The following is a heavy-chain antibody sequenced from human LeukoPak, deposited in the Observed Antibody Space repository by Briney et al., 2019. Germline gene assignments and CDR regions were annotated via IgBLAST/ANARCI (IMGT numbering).Heavy chain of an antibody. Sequence: SETLSLTCTVSGGSISSYYWSWIRQPAGKGLEWIGRIYTSRSTNYNPSLKSRVTMSVDTSKNQFSLKLSSVTAADTAVYYCARDGGGYSYGLYYFDYWGQGTLVTVSS. CDR2: IYTSRST. CDR1: GGSISSYY. CDR3: ARDGGGYSYGLYYFDY. D-gene: IGHD5-18*01. J-gene: IGHJ4*02. V-gene: IGHV4-4*07.